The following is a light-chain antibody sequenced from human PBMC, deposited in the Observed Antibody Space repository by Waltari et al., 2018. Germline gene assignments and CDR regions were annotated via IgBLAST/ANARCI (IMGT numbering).Light chain of an antibody. V-gene: IGLV1-51*01. Sequence: QSFLTQPPSLSAAPGQKVTLSCSARTSDIRSYFVPWYQQLPGTAPKLLFYDNDKRPSGTPDRFSASKSGTSATLAITGLQTGDEAHYYCGTWDSSLSTVVFGGGTKLTVL. J-gene: IGLJ3*02. CDR2: DND. CDR3: GTWDSSLSTVV. CDR1: TSDIRSYF.